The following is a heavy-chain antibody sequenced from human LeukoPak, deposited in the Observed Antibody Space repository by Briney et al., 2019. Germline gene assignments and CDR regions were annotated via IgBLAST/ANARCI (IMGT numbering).Heavy chain of an antibody. D-gene: IGHD3-22*01. V-gene: IGHV3-9*01. CDR2: ISWNSGSI. CDR1: GFTFDDYA. CDR3: AKDTESYDSSGYFDY. J-gene: IGHJ4*02. Sequence: PGGSLRLSCAASGFTFDDYAMHWVRQAPGKGPEWVSGISWNSGSIGYADSVKGRFTISRDNAKNSLYLQMNSLKAEDTALYYCAKDTESYDSSGYFDYWGQGTLVTVSS.